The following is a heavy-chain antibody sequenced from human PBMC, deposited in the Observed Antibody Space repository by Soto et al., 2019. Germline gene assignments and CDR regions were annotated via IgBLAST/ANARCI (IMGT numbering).Heavy chain of an antibody. J-gene: IGHJ3*02. CDR2: ISGSGTTT. V-gene: IGHV3-23*01. CDR3: AKDRVGGVPDAFDI. CDR1: GXTSTNYV. Sequence: GSLRLSCAASGXTSTNYVMNWVRQAPGKGLEWVSSISGSGTTTFYADSVNGLFIISRDNSENTLYLQMNSIRAEDTALYYCAKDRVGGVPDAFDIWGQGTMATVSS. D-gene: IGHD2-8*01.